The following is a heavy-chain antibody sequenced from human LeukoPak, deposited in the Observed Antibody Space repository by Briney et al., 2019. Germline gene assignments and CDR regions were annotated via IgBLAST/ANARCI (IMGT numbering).Heavy chain of an antibody. V-gene: IGHV4-59*12. D-gene: IGHD6-13*01. CDR3: ARDRSSSWYRYNWFDP. Sequence: SETLSLTCTVSGGSIRSNYWSWIRQPPGKGLEWIGYMYYSGSTNYNPSLKSRVTISVDTSKNQFSLKLSSVTAADTAVYYCARDRSSSWYRYNWFDPWGQGTLVTVSS. CDR1: GGSIRSNY. CDR2: MYYSGST. J-gene: IGHJ5*02.